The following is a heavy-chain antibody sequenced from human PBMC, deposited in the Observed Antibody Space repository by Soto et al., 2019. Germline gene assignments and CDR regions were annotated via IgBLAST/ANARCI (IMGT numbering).Heavy chain of an antibody. D-gene: IGHD5-12*01. CDR3: ARSGGYSGYEAP. Sequence: SETLSLTCAVYGGSFSGYYWSWIRQPPGKGLEWIGEINHSGSTNYNPSLKSRVTISVDTSKNQFSLKLSSVTAADTAVYYCARSGGYSGYEAPWGQGTLVTVSS. V-gene: IGHV4-34*01. CDR2: INHSGST. CDR1: GGSFSGYY. J-gene: IGHJ5*02.